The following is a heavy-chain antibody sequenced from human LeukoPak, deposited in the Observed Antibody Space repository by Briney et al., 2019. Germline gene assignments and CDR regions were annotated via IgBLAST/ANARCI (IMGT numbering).Heavy chain of an antibody. CDR3: AKPLGFGELLGFDY. Sequence: GGSLRLSCAASGFTFSSYAMSWVRQAPGKGLEWLAVIWYDGSNKYYADSVKGRFTISRDNSKNTLYLQMNSLRAEDTAVYYCAKPLGFGELLGFDYWGQGTLVTVSS. D-gene: IGHD3-10*01. V-gene: IGHV3-33*06. CDR1: GFTFSSYA. CDR2: IWYDGSNK. J-gene: IGHJ4*02.